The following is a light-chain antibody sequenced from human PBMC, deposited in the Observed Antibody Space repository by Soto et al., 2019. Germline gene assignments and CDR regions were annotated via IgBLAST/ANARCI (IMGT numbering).Light chain of an antibody. V-gene: IGKV1-27*01. CDR1: QDISNY. J-gene: IGKJ1*01. Sequence: PMTQSPSSLSASVGDRVTSTCRASQDISNYLAWYQQKPGGAPKLLIYEASTLQSGVPSRFSGSGSGADFTLTISSLQPEDVAIYYCQKYNDAPRTFGQGTRVEMK. CDR2: EAS. CDR3: QKYNDAPRT.